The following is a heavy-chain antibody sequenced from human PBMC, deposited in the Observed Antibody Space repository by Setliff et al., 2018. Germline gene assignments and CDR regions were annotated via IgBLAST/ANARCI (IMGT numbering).Heavy chain of an antibody. J-gene: IGHJ4*02. CDR3: AKGGTHRYFDY. CDR2: IYHSGAT. CDR1: GYSMSSGYY. Sequence: SETLSLTCAVSGYSMSSGYYWGWFRQPPGKGLEWIGSIYHSGATKYDPSLKSRLTISVDTSKKQFSLKLTSVTAADTAVYFCAKGGTHRYFDYWGLGTLVTVSS. V-gene: IGHV4-38-2*01.